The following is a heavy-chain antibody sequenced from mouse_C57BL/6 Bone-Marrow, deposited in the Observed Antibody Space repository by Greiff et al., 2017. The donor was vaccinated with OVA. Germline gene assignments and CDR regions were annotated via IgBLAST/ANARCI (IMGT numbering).Heavy chain of an antibody. CDR2: ISSGGDYI. V-gene: IGHV5-9-1*02. D-gene: IGHD1-1*01. Sequence: EVHLVESGEGLVKPGGSLKLSCAASGFTFSSYAMSWVRQTPEKRLEWVAYISSGGDYIYYADTVKGRFTISRDNARNTLYLQMSSLKSEDTAMYYCTRAGVVARKVYFDYWGQGTTLTVSS. CDR3: TRAGVVARKVYFDY. CDR1: GFTFSSYA. J-gene: IGHJ2*01.